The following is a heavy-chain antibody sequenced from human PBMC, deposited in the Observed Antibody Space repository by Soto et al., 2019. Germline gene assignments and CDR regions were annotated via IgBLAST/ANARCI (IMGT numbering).Heavy chain of an antibody. D-gene: IGHD6-13*01. J-gene: IGHJ6*02. Sequence: QVQLVESGGGVVQPGRSLRLSCAASGFTFNNYGMHWVRQAPGKGLEWVALIWNEGSNYYYANSVKGRFTISRDNSKNTLDLQMSSLRAEDTAVYYCARRQISPPTRGAAAARGGMDVWGQGTTVTVSS. CDR3: ARRQISPPTRGAAAARGGMDV. CDR1: GFTFNNYG. V-gene: IGHV3-33*01. CDR2: IWNEGSNY.